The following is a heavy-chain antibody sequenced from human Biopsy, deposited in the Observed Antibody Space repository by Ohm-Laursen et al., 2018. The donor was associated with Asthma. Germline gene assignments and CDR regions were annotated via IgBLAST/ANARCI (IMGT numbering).Heavy chain of an antibody. CDR3: ARDPSYFDPSVEGWHL. CDR1: RDIFSSYG. D-gene: IGHD3-22*01. V-gene: IGHV1-69*01. Sequence: SSVKVSCKGSRDIFSSYGFSWVRQAPGQGLEWMGGIIPISLTPSYARRFRGRVTISADEYTRTAYMELSSLRSEDTAVYYCARDPSYFDPSVEGWHLWGHGTMVTVSS. J-gene: IGHJ3*01. CDR2: IIPISLTP.